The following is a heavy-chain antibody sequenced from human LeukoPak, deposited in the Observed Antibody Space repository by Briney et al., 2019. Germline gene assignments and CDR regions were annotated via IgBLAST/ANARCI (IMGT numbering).Heavy chain of an antibody. CDR3: ARDGGGNDC. CDR2: VYHSGSA. Sequence: SETLSLTCTVSGDSISSSNWWSWVWQPPGKGLEWIGQVYHSGSANYNPSLKSRLTKSVDKSNNQFSLKMKFVTAADTAVYYCARDGGGNDCWGQGILVTVSS. J-gene: IGHJ4*02. CDR1: GDSISSSNW. D-gene: IGHD4-23*01. V-gene: IGHV4-4*02.